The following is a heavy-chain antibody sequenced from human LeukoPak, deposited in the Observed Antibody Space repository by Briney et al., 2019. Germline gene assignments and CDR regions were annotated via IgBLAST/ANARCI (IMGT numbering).Heavy chain of an antibody. CDR3: ARDPVGGSTIFDY. Sequence: SQTLSLTCALSGDCVSSNSAAWNWIRQSPSRGLEWLGRTYYRSKWYYDYAVAVKSRISINPDTSKNQFSLQLSSVTPEDTAVYYCARDPVGGSTIFDYWGQGTLVTVSS. V-gene: IGHV6-1*01. CDR2: TYYRSKWYY. J-gene: IGHJ4*02. D-gene: IGHD1-26*01. CDR1: GDCVSSNSAA.